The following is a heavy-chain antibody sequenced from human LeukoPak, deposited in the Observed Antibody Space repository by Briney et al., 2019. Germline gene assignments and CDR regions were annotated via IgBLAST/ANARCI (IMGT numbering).Heavy chain of an antibody. CDR3: AKDPASGDTNPGFDY. V-gene: IGHV3-30*02. D-gene: IGHD7-27*01. Sequence: PGGSLRLSCAASGFTFSSYGMHWVRQAPGKGREWVAFIRYDGSNKYYADSVKGRFTISRDNSKNTLYLQMNSLRAEDTAVYYCAKDPASGDTNPGFDYWGQGTLVTVSS. CDR1: GFTFSSYG. J-gene: IGHJ4*02. CDR2: IRYDGSNK.